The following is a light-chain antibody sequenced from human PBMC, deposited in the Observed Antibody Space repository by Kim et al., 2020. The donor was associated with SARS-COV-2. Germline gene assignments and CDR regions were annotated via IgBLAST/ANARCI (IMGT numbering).Light chain of an antibody. CDR2: DAS. Sequence: PGGRAALPSSASRRVISSYLAWYQQRPGQAPRLLIYDASSRATGIPARFSGSGSGTDFTLTISGLEPEDFAVYYCHQYSGSPLTFGGGTKVDIK. CDR1: RRVISSY. V-gene: IGKV3-20*01. CDR3: HQYSGSPLT. J-gene: IGKJ4*01.